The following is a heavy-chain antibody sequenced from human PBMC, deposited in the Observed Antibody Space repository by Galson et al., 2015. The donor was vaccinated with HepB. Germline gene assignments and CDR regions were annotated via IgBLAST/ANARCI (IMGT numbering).Heavy chain of an antibody. CDR2: IIPIFGTA. Sequence: SCKASGGTFSSYAISWVRQAPGQGLEWMGGIIPIFGTANYAQKFQGRVTITADESTSTAYMELSSLRSEDTAVYYCASGHYYDSSGYNWFDPWGQGTLVTVSS. CDR1: GGTFSSYA. V-gene: IGHV1-69*01. D-gene: IGHD3-22*01. CDR3: ASGHYYDSSGYNWFDP. J-gene: IGHJ5*02.